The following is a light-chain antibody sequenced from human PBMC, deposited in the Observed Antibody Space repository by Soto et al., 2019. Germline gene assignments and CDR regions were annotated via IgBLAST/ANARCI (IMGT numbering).Light chain of an antibody. V-gene: IGLV2-14*01. CDR3: TSYTSSSTYV. CDR1: SSDVGTYDY. CDR2: EVS. J-gene: IGLJ1*01. Sequence: QSALTQPASVSGSPGQSITISCTGTSSDVGTYDYVSWYQQHPGKAPKLIIYEVSNRPSGVSDRFSGSKSNNTASLSISGLQAEEEADYYCTSYTSSSTYVFGTGTKVTVL.